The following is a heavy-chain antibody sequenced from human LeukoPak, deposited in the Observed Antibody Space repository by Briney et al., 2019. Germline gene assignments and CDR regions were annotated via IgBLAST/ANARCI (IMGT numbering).Heavy chain of an antibody. Sequence: GGSLRLSCAASGFTFSSCSMNWVRQAPGKGLEWVSSISSSSSYIYYADSVKGRFTISRDNAENSLNLQMNSLRAEDTAIYYCARDKIVGATYFDYWGQGTLVTVSS. J-gene: IGHJ4*02. D-gene: IGHD1-26*01. CDR2: ISSSSSYI. CDR1: GFTFSSCS. CDR3: ARDKIVGATYFDY. V-gene: IGHV3-21*01.